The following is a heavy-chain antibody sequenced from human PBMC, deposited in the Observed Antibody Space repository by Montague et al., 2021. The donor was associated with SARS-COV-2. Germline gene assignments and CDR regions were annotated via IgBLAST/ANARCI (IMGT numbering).Heavy chain of an antibody. CDR3: ARSVLSESRRKGLWGASYVGSYRMDV. CDR2: IYYSGST. Sequence: SETLSLTCTVSIGSISSYYWSWIRQPPGKGLEWIGNIYYSGSTNYNPSLKSRVTISVDTSKNQFSLKLSSVTAADTAVYYCARSVLSESRRKGLWGASYVGSYRMDVWGQGTTVTVSS. V-gene: IGHV4-59*01. J-gene: IGHJ6*02. D-gene: IGHD3-16*01. CDR1: IGSISSYY.